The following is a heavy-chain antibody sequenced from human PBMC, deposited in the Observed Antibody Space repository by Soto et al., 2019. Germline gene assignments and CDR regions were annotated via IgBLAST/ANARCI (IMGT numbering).Heavy chain of an antibody. J-gene: IGHJ4*02. D-gene: IGHD6-6*01. CDR1: GYTFTSHD. V-gene: IGHV1-8*01. CDR2: LNLYNGKT. Sequence: ASVKVSCKASGYTFTSHDINWVRQATGQGLEWLGWLNLYNGKTAYAQRFQGRVTMTWTATTRTVYLELSSLRPEHTPMYSCARVSSIAARRSFDSWGQGPLVTVSS. CDR3: ARVSSIAARRSFDS.